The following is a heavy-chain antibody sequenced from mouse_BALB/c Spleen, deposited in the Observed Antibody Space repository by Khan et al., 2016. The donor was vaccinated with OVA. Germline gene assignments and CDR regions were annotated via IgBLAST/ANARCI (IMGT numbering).Heavy chain of an antibody. CDR3: AIHQFPLSMDT. CDR1: AFSLTSYA. V-gene: IGHV2-6-2*01. Sequence: VDLVEPGPDLVAPSQSLSITCTVPAFSLTSYAIHWIRQPPGKGLEWLVVIWSDGRTIYNSALTSRLSISKDNSKSQVFLKINSLQTDDTATYYCAIHQFPLSMDTWGQGTSVTVSS. J-gene: IGHJ4*01. CDR2: IWSDGRT.